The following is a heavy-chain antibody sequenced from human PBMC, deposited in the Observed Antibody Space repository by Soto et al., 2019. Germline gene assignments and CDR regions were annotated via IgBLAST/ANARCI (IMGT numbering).Heavy chain of an antibody. D-gene: IGHD3-16*02. J-gene: IGHJ4*02. Sequence: EVQMLESGGGLVQPGGSLRLSCAASGFPFSNYAMTWVRQAPGKVLEWVSGISGNTGHAFYADSVEGRFTISRDNSKNTLYLRMDNLRAEDTAVYYCARAPTEYIWGSYLRYFEYWGLGTLVTVSS. CDR3: ARAPTEYIWGSYLRYFEY. CDR1: GFPFSNYA. V-gene: IGHV3-23*01. CDR2: ISGNTGHA.